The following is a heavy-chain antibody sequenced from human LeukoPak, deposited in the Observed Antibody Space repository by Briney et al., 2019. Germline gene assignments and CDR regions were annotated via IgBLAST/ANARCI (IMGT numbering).Heavy chain of an antibody. CDR2: IYSGGGT. J-gene: IGHJ6*02. CDR3: ASTSCPKCYYYYYGMDV. CDR1: GFTVSSNY. Sequence: PGGSLRLSCAASGFTVSSNYMSWVRQAPGKGLEWVSVIYSGGGTYYADSVKGRFTISRDNSKNTLYLQMNSLRAEDTAVYYCASTSCPKCYYYYYGMDVWGQGTTVTVSS. V-gene: IGHV3-66*01. D-gene: IGHD2-15*01.